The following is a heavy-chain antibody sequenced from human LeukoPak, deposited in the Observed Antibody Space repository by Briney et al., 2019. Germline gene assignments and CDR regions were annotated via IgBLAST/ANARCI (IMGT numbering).Heavy chain of an antibody. D-gene: IGHD4-17*01. V-gene: IGHV4-31*03. CDR2: IYYSGST. CDR1: GGSISSGGYY. Sequence: SQTLSLTCTVSGGSISSGGYYWSWIRQHPGKSLEWIGYIYYSGSTYYNPSLKSRVTISVDTSKNQFSLKLSSVTVADTAVYYCARALTYDYGDYDLDYWGQGTLVTVSS. CDR3: ARALTYDYGDYDLDY. J-gene: IGHJ4*02.